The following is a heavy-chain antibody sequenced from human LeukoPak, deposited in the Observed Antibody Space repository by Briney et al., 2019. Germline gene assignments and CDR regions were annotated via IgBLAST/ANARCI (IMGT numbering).Heavy chain of an antibody. CDR2: VSPNSGNT. V-gene: IGHV1-8*01. D-gene: IGHD1-1*01. CDR3: ARGRHNNC. Sequence: ASVKVSCKASGYTFTSYDISWVRQATGQGLEWMGWVSPNSGNTGYAQKFQGRVIMTRNTSISTAYMELSSLRSEHTAVYYCARGRHNNCWGQGTMVTVSS. J-gene: IGHJ3*01. CDR1: GYTFTSYD.